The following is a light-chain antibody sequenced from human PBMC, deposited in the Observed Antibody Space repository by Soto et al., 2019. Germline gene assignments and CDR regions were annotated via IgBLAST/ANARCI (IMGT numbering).Light chain of an antibody. J-gene: IGKJ1*01. V-gene: IGKV3-20*01. CDR2: GAS. Sequence: EIVLTQSPATLSLSPGERATLSCRASQSVGSFLAWYQQKPGQAPRLLIYGASSRATGIPDRFSGSGSGTDFTLTISRLETEDFAVYYCQQYGSSPWTFGQGTKVDIK. CDR1: QSVGSF. CDR3: QQYGSSPWT.